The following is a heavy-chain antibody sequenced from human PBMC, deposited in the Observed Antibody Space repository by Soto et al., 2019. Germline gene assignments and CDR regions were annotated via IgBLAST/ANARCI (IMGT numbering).Heavy chain of an antibody. J-gene: IGHJ3*02. V-gene: IGHV3-48*02. CDR2: ISSSSSTI. D-gene: IGHD3-16*01. CDR1: GFTFSSYS. CDR3: AALLIAVASRLAAFDI. Sequence: GGSLRLSCAASGFTFSSYSMNWVRQAPGKGLEWVSYISSSSSTIYYADSVKGRFTISRDNAKNSLYLQMNSLRDEDTAVYYCAALLIAVASRLAAFDIWGQGTMVTVSS.